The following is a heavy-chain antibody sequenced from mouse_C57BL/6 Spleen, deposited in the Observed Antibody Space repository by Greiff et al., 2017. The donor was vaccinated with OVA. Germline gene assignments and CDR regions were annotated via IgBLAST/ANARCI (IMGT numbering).Heavy chain of an antibody. CDR3: TQSLLPWFAY. V-gene: IGHV1-15*01. D-gene: IGHD1-1*01. CDR2: IDPETGGT. J-gene: IGHJ3*01. Sequence: VQLQQSGAELVRPGASVTLSCKASGYTFTDYEMHWVKQTPVHGLEWIGAIDPETGGTAYNQKFKGKAILTADKSSSTAYMELRSLTSEDSAVYYCTQSLLPWFAYWGQGTLVTVSA. CDR1: GYTFTDYE.